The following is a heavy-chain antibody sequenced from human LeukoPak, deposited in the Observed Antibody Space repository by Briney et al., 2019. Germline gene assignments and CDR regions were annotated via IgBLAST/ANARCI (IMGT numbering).Heavy chain of an antibody. J-gene: IGHJ2*01. D-gene: IGHD6-13*01. V-gene: IGHV4-59*13. CDR1: GDSISGYY. CDR2: IYNSVTT. CDR3: ARFGHHLVPNYYYVDL. Sequence: SETLSLTCTVSGDSISGYYWSWFRQPPGKGLEWIAYIYNSVTTNYSPSLKSRVTISLDTSKNQLSPKLSSVTAADTAVYYCARFGHHLVPNYYYVDLWGRGTLVTVSS.